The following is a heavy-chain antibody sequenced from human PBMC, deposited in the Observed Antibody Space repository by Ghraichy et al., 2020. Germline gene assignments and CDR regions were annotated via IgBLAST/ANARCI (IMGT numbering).Heavy chain of an antibody. Sequence: GSLRLSCTVSGGSISSYYWSWIRQPPGKGLEWIGYIYYSGSTNYNPSLKSRVTISVDTSKNQFSLKLSSVTAADTAVYYCARDRGVVAANNWYFDLWGRGTLVTVSS. J-gene: IGHJ2*01. V-gene: IGHV4-59*01. CDR1: GGSISSYY. D-gene: IGHD2-15*01. CDR2: IYYSGST. CDR3: ARDRGVVAANNWYFDL.